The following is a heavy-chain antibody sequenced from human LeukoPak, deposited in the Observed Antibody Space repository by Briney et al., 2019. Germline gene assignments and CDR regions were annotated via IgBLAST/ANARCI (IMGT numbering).Heavy chain of an antibody. CDR2: IWYDGSNK. V-gene: IGHV3-33*06. CDR3: AKSAYYDSSGFYREYYFDH. D-gene: IGHD3-22*01. Sequence: PGGSLRLSCAASGFTFSSYGMHWVRQAPGKGLEWVAVIWYDGSNKYYADPVKGRFTISRDNSKNTLFLQMSSLTAGDTAVYYCAKSAYYDSSGFYREYYFDHWGQGTLVTVSS. CDR1: GFTFSSYG. J-gene: IGHJ4*02.